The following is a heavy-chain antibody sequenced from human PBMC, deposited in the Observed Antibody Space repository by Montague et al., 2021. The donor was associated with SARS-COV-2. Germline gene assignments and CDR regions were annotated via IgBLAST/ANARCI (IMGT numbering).Heavy chain of an antibody. J-gene: IGHJ6*02. CDR1: GFTFSSYG. CDR3: AKDRRYYDFWSGYLGRPTRHYYYYGMDV. Sequence: SLRLSCAASGFTFSSYGMHWVRQAPGKGLEWAAVISYDGSNKYYADSVKGRFTISRDNSKNTLYLQMNSLRAEDTAVYYCAKDRRYYDFWSGYLGRPTRHYYYYGMDVWGQGTTVTVSS. V-gene: IGHV3-30*18. D-gene: IGHD3-3*01. CDR2: ISYDGSNK.